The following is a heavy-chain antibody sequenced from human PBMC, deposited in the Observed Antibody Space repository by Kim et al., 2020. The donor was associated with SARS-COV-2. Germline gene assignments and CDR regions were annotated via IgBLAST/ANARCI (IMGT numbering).Heavy chain of an antibody. CDR2: IKQDGSEK. J-gene: IGHJ4*02. Sequence: LSLTCAASGFTFSSYWMSWVRQAPGKGLEWVANIKQDGSEKYYVDSVEGRFTISRDNAKNSLYLQMNSLRAEDTAVYYCAREFGQLVSYFDYWGQGTLVTVSS. CDR1: GFTFSSYW. CDR3: AREFGQLVSYFDY. V-gene: IGHV3-7*01. D-gene: IGHD6-6*01.